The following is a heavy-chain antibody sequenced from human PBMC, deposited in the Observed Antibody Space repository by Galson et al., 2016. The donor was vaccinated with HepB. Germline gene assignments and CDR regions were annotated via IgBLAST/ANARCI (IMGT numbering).Heavy chain of an antibody. CDR3: AKDGQWLVRRSFDY. CDR2: ISYDGNKQ. J-gene: IGHJ4*02. D-gene: IGHD6-19*01. V-gene: IGHV3-30*18. Sequence: SLRLSCAASGFTFGNYGMHWVRQAPGKGLEWLAVISYDGNKQYYGDSMRGRITISRDNSNNKLFLEMNSLRRDDTAVYFCAKDGQWLVRRSFDYWGQGALVTVAS. CDR1: GFTFGNYG.